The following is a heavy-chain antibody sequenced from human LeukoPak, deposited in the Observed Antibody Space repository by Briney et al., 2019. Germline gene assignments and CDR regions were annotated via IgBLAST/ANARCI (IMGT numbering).Heavy chain of an antibody. CDR2: INHSGST. Sequence: SETLSLTCAVYGGSFSGYYWSWIRQPPGKGLEWIGEINHSGSTNYNPSLKSRITISVDTSKNQFSLKLSSVTAADTAVYYCARDTYYYDSSGTDDAFDIWGQGTMVTVSS. CDR3: ARDTYYYDSSGTDDAFDI. V-gene: IGHV4-34*01. CDR1: GGSFSGYY. D-gene: IGHD3-22*01. J-gene: IGHJ3*02.